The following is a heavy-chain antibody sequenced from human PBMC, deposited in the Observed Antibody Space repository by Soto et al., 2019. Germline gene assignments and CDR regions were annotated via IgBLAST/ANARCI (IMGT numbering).Heavy chain of an antibody. Sequence: RASVKVACKASGFTFTSSAVQWVRQALGQRLEWIGWIVVGSGNTNYAQKFQERVTITRDMSTSTAYMELSSLRSEDTAVYYCAAGSIAVAGSRFDYWGQGTLVTVSS. CDR3: AAGSIAVAGSRFDY. CDR2: IVVGSGNT. V-gene: IGHV1-58*01. D-gene: IGHD6-19*01. CDR1: GFTFTSSA. J-gene: IGHJ4*02.